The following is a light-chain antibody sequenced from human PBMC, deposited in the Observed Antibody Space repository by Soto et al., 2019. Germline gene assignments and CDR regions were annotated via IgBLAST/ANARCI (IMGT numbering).Light chain of an antibody. Sequence: QSALTQPASVSGSPGQSITISCTGTSSDVGAYNLVSWYQQHPGRAPKLFIFDVSNRPSGVSNRFSGSKSGNTASLTISGLQAEDEAFYYCSSYTNTSTLVFGGGTKVTVL. J-gene: IGLJ3*02. V-gene: IGLV2-14*02. CDR3: SSYTNTSTLV. CDR2: DVS. CDR1: SSDVGAYNL.